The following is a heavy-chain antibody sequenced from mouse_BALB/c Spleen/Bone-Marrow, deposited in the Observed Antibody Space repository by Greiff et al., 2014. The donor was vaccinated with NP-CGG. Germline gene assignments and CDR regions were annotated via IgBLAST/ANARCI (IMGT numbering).Heavy chain of an antibody. CDR2: ISSGGSYT. D-gene: IGHD2-1*01. Sequence: EVQLVESGGGLVKPGGSLKLSCAASGFTFSSYTMSWVRQTPEKRLEWAATISSGGSYTYYPDSVKGRFTISRDNAKNTLYLQMSSLKSEDTAMYYCTRDGKGNYDYAMDYWGQGTSVTVSS. CDR3: TRDGKGNYDYAMDY. CDR1: GFTFSSYT. V-gene: IGHV5-6-4*01. J-gene: IGHJ4*01.